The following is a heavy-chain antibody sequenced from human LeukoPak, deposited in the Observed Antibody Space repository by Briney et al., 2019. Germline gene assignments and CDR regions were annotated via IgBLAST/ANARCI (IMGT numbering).Heavy chain of an antibody. V-gene: IGHV4-59*11. CDR2: IYYSGST. Sequence: PSETLSLTCTVSGGSISSHYWSWIRQPPGKGLEWIGYIYYSGSTNYNPSLKSRVTISIDTSKNQFSLKLSSVTAADTAVYYCAREVGGKLPGYYYYYYYMDVWGKGTTVTVSS. D-gene: IGHD4-23*01. CDR1: GGSISSHY. J-gene: IGHJ6*03. CDR3: AREVGGKLPGYYYYYYYMDV.